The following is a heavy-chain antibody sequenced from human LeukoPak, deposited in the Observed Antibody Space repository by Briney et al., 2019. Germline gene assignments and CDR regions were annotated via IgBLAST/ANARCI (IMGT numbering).Heavy chain of an antibody. CDR3: ARSTWYFDL. CDR1: GFTFTSYE. CDR2: ISSSGSTI. V-gene: IGHV3-48*03. J-gene: IGHJ2*01. Sequence: PGGSLRPSCAASGFTFTSYEMNWVRQAPGKGLEWVSYISSSGSTIYYADSVKGRFTISRDNAKNSLYLQMNSLRAEDTAVYYCARSTWYFDLWGRGTLVTVSS.